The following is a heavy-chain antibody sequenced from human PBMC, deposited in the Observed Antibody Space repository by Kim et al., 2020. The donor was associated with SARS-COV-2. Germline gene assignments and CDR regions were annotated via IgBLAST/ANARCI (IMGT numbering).Heavy chain of an antibody. J-gene: IGHJ4*02. V-gene: IGHV3-23*01. CDR3: AKRGDYDFWSGYYFDH. Sequence: SVKVRFTISRDKSKNTLYMQMNSLRAEDTAVYYCAKRGDYDFWSGYYFDHWGQGTLVTVSS. D-gene: IGHD3-3*01.